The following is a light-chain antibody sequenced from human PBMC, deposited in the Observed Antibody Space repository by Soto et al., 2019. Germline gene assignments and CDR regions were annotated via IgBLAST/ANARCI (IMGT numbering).Light chain of an antibody. CDR3: QQRSNWLWT. Sequence: IGSKHSPGAQSLSPEESGTRSCRASQSVSNNYLAWYQQKPGQAPRLLIYDASNRATGIPARFSGSGSGTDFTLTISSLEPEDFAVYYCQQRSNWLWTFGQG. CDR2: DAS. J-gene: IGKJ1*01. V-gene: IGKV3-11*01. CDR1: QSVSNNY.